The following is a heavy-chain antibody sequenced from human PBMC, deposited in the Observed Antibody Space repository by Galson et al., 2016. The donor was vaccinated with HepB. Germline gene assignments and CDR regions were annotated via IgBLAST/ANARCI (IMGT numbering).Heavy chain of an antibody. CDR2: ISSSSNYI. D-gene: IGHD2-21*01. Sequence: SLRLSCATSGFDFTTYTINWVRQAPRKGLEWVSSISSSSNYIYYADSVQGRFTISRDNANNSLYLQMNSLRVEDTAVYYCARDHVGLDHWGQGTLVTVSS. J-gene: IGHJ5*02. CDR3: ARDHVGLDH. V-gene: IGHV3-21*01. CDR1: GFDFTTYT.